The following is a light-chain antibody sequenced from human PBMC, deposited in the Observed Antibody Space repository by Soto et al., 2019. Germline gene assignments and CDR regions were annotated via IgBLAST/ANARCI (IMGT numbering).Light chain of an antibody. Sequence: QSALTQPASVSGSPGQSITISCTGTSSDVGGYNYVSWYQQHPGKAPKLMIYDVSNRPSGVSNRFSGSKSGNTASLTISGLQAEDEADYYCSSYTSSSLIWVFGGVTKLTVL. J-gene: IGLJ3*02. CDR1: SSDVGGYNY. V-gene: IGLV2-14*01. CDR2: DVS. CDR3: SSYTSSSLIWV.